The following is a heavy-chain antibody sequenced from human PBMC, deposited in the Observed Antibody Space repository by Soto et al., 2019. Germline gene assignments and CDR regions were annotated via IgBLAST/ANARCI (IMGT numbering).Heavy chain of an antibody. CDR3: ASSGYSYGMDV. J-gene: IGHJ6*02. CDR1: GFTFSSYS. Sequence: EVQLVESGGGLVKPGGSLRLSCAASGFTFSSYSMNWVRQAPGKGLEWVSSISSSSSYIYYADSVKGRFTISRDNAKNSLYLQMNGLRAEDTAVYYCASSGYSYGMDVWGQGTTVTVSS. CDR2: ISSSSSYI. D-gene: IGHD5-18*01. V-gene: IGHV3-21*01.